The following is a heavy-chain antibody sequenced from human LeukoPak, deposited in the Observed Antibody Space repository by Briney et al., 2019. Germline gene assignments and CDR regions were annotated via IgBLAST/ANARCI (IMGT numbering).Heavy chain of an antibody. CDR2: ISGSGGST. Sequence: GGSLRLSCAASGFTFSSYDMSWVRQAPGKGLEWVSAISGSGGSTYYADSVKGRFTISRDNSKNTLYLQMNSLRAEDTAVYYCAKDIAVAAQGYYYYMDVWGKGTTVTISS. V-gene: IGHV3-23*01. D-gene: IGHD6-19*01. J-gene: IGHJ6*03. CDR1: GFTFSSYD. CDR3: AKDIAVAAQGYYYYMDV.